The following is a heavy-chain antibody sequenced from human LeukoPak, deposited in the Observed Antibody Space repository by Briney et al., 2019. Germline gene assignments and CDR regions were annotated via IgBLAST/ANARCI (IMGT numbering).Heavy chain of an antibody. J-gene: IGHJ4*02. V-gene: IGHV4-4*07. CDR2: IYSSGST. D-gene: IGHD2-21*01. CDR1: GGSISDYF. CDR3: GRGPYCGDDCYFDS. Sequence: SETLSLTCTVSGGSISDYFWGWIRQPAGKGLEWIGRIYSSGSTLYNPSLKSRVTMSVDTSKNQFSLRLTSVTAADTAVYYCGRGPYCGDDCYFDSWGRGTLFTVSS.